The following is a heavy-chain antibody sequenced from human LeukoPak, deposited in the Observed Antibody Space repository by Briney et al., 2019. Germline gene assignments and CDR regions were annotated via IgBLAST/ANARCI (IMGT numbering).Heavy chain of an antibody. J-gene: IGHJ3*02. Sequence: PGGSLRLSFAASGFTFSSYSMNWVRQAPGKGLEWVSSISSSSYIYYADSVKGRFTISRDNAKNSLYLQMNSLRAEDTAVYYCARDRDTMIVVVSSDAFDIWGQGTMVAVSS. V-gene: IGHV3-21*01. CDR2: ISSSSYI. CDR3: ARDRDTMIVVVSSDAFDI. D-gene: IGHD3-22*01. CDR1: GFTFSSYS.